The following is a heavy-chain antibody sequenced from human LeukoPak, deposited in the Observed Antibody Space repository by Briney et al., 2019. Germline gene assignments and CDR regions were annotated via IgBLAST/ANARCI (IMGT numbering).Heavy chain of an antibody. CDR2: INSDGSST. D-gene: IGHD1-26*01. Sequence: GGSLRLSCAASGFSFSDAWMNWVRQAPGKGLVWVSRINSDGSSTSYADSVKGRFTISRDNAKNTLYLQMNSLRAEDTAVYYCARDRYSGSPDYWGQGTLVTVSS. J-gene: IGHJ4*02. CDR3: ARDRYSGSPDY. V-gene: IGHV3-74*01. CDR1: GFSFSDAW.